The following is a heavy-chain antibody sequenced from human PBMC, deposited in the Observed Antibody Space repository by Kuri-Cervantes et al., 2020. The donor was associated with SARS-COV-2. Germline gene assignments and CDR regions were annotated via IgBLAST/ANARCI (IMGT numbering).Heavy chain of an antibody. Sequence: SETLSLTCTVSGGSISSSSYYWGWIRQPPGKGLEWIGSIYHSGSTYYNPSLKSRVTISVDTSKNQFSLKLSSVTAADTAVYYCARAGADFWSGHDAFDIWGQGTMVTVSS. J-gene: IGHJ3*02. CDR2: IYHSGST. CDR3: ARAGADFWSGHDAFDI. V-gene: IGHV4-39*07. D-gene: IGHD3-3*01. CDR1: GGSISSSSYY.